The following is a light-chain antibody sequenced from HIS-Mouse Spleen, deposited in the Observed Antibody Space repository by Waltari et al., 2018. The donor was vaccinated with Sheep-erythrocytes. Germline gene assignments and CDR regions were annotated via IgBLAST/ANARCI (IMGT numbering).Light chain of an antibody. Sequence: EIVLTQSPATLSLSPGERATLSCRASQSVSSYLAWYQQTPGQAPRLLIYDDSNRATGIPARFSGSGSGTDFTLTISSLEPEDFAVYYCQQRSNWYTFGQGTKLEIK. V-gene: IGKV3-11*01. CDR2: DDS. CDR3: QQRSNWYT. J-gene: IGKJ2*01. CDR1: QSVSSY.